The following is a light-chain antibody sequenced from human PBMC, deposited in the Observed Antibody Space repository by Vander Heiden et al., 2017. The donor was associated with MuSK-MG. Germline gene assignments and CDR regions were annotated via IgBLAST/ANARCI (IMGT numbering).Light chain of an antibody. V-gene: IGLV2-14*01. CDR3: SSDTSSSTLV. J-gene: IGLJ3*02. Sequence: QSALTQPASVALCAGRSVAMSCTGTRRDVGGYNYVYWYQQDPGKAPKLMIYDVSNRPSGVSNRFSGSKSGNTASLTSSGLQAEDEADYYCSSDTSSSTLVFGGGTKLTVL. CDR1: RRDVGGYNY. CDR2: DVS.